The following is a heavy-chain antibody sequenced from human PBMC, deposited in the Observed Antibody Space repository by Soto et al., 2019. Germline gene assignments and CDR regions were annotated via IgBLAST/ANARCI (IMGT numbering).Heavy chain of an antibody. CDR1: GGSISTGGYY. D-gene: IGHD2-15*01. J-gene: IGHJ4*02. Sequence: SETLSLTCTVSGGSISTGGYYWSWIRQHPGKGLEWIGYIYYSGSTYYNPSLKSRVTISVDTSKNQFSLKLSSVTAADTAVYYCARAGYCSGGSCYSLYYFDYWGQGTLVTVS. CDR3: ARAGYCSGGSCYSLYYFDY. V-gene: IGHV4-31*03. CDR2: IYYSGST.